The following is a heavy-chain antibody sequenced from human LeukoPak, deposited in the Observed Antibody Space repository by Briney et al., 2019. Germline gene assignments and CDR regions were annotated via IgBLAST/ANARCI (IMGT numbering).Heavy chain of an antibody. V-gene: IGHV4-61*01. D-gene: IGHD1-20*01. J-gene: IGHJ6*02. CDR3: ARERITGTPMYYYYYGLDV. Sequence: SETLSLTCTVSGGSVSSGSYYWSWIRQRPGKGLEWIGYIYYSGSTNYNPSLKSRVTISVDTSKNQFSLKLSSVTAADTAVYYCARERITGTPMYYYYYGLDVWGQGTTVTVSS. CDR1: GGSVSSGSYY. CDR2: IYYSGST.